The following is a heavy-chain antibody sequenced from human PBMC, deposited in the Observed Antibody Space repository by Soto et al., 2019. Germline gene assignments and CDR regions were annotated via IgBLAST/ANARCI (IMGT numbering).Heavy chain of an antibody. Sequence: QVPLVQSGAEVKQPGASVKVSCKASGYTCTSYGITWVRQAPGQGLARMGGISAYNGNKKYAQKLPGTVTMTTDTSTSKAYMSLRSLRSDDTAVYYCARDPEIFHSWCQETLVTVSS. J-gene: IGHJ4*02. CDR1: GYTCTSYG. CDR2: ISAYNGNK. V-gene: IGHV1-18*01. CDR3: ARDPEIFHS.